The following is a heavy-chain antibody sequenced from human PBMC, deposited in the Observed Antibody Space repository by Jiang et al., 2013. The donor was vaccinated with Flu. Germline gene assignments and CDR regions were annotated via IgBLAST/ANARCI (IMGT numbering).Heavy chain of an antibody. J-gene: IGHJ3*02. Sequence: VQLVESGGGLVKPGGSLRLSCAASGFTFSDYYMSWIRQAPGKGLEWVSYISSSSSYTNYADSVKGRFTISRDNAKNSLYLQMNSLRAEDTAVYYCARVMGYCSSTSCYTPGPVDAFDIWGQGTMVTVSS. D-gene: IGHD2-2*01. CDR3: ARVMGYCSSTSCYTPGPVDAFDI. CDR2: ISSSSSYT. CDR1: GFTFSDYY. V-gene: IGHV3-11*05.